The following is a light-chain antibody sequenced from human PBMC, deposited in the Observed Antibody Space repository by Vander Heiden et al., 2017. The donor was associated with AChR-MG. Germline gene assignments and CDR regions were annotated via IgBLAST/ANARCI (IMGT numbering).Light chain of an antibody. V-gene: IGLV8-61*01. Sequence: QTVVTQEPSFSVSPGGTVTLTCGLNSGSVSTSYFPSWYQQTPGQAPRTVIYSTNSRSSGVPDRFSGSILGNKAALTITGAQAEDESDYYCVLYMGSGISVFGTGTKVTVL. CDR1: SGSVSTSYF. CDR3: VLYMGSGISV. J-gene: IGLJ1*01. CDR2: STN.